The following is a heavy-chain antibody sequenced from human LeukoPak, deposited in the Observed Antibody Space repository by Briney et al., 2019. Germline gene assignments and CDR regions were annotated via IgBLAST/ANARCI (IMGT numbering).Heavy chain of an antibody. CDR3: ARVENFYCSGGSCTGY. V-gene: IGHV3-48*03. Sequence: GGSLRLSCAASGFTFSSYEMNWVRQAPGKGLEWVSYISSSGSTTYYADSVKGRFTISRDNAKNSLYLQMNSLRAEDTAVYYCARVENFYCSGGSCTGYWGQGTLVTVSS. CDR2: ISSSGSTT. J-gene: IGHJ4*02. D-gene: IGHD2-15*01. CDR1: GFTFSSYE.